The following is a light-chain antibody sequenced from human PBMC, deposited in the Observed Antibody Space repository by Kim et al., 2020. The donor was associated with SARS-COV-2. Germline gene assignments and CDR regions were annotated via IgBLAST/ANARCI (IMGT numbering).Light chain of an antibody. J-gene: IGKJ4*01. Sequence: ATINCKSSQSVLYSSNNKNYLAWYQQKPGQPPKLLIYWASTRESGVPDRFSGSGSGTDFTLTISSLQAEDVAVYYCQQYYSTPLTFGGGTKVDLK. CDR3: QQYYSTPLT. V-gene: IGKV4-1*01. CDR1: QSVLYSSNNKNY. CDR2: WAS.